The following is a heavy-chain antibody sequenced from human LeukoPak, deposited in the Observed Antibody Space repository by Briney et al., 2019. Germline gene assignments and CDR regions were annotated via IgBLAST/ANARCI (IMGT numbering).Heavy chain of an antibody. Sequence: SETLSLTCTVSGASISSYYWSWIRQPTGKGLEWIGRMYTSGSTNYNPSLKSRVTMSGDKSSNQFSLKLSSVTAADTAVYYCARVGDSATYFDYWGQGTLVTVSS. CDR1: GASISSYY. CDR2: MYTSGST. J-gene: IGHJ4*02. D-gene: IGHD2-21*02. V-gene: IGHV4-4*07. CDR3: ARVGDSATYFDY.